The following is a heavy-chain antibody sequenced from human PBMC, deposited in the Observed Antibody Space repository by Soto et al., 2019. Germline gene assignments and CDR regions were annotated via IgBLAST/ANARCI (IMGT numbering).Heavy chain of an antibody. CDR3: AQATR. V-gene: IGHV3-7*05. CDR1: GFPFSSNW. CDR2: IKEDGSDK. Sequence: EVQLVESGGGLVQPGGSLRLSCAASGFPFSSNWMSWVRQAPGRGLELVANIKEDGSDKNYRDSVRGRCTISRDNAKNSLYLQMDSLRVDHTAIYYCAQATRWGQGTLVTVSS. J-gene: IGHJ4*02.